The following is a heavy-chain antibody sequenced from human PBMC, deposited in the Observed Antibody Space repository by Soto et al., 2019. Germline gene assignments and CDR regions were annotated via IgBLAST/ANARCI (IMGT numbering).Heavy chain of an antibody. D-gene: IGHD1-20*01. CDR3: ARITSPLARFDP. V-gene: IGHV1-69*06. J-gene: IGHJ5*02. CDR2: IIPIFGTA. Sequence: ASVKVSCKASGGTFSSYAISWVRQAPGQGLEWMGGIIPIFGTANYAQKFQGRVTITADKSTSTAYMELSSLRSEDTAVYYCARITSPLARFDPWGQGTLVTVSS. CDR1: GGTFSSYA.